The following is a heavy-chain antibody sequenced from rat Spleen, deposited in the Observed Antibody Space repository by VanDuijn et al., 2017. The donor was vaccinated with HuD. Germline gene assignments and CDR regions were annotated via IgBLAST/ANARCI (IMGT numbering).Heavy chain of an antibody. Sequence: EVQLVESGGGFVQPGRSLKLSCVASGFTFSTYWMYWVRQAPGKGLEWVSSITPDGGTTYYPDSVKGRFTISRDNAENTVFLQMNSLRSEDTATYYCAVSGFGYWGQGVMVTVSS. CDR3: AVSGFGY. CDR2: ITPDGGTT. D-gene: IGHD4-4*01. CDR1: GFTFSTYW. V-gene: IGHV5-58*01. J-gene: IGHJ2*01.